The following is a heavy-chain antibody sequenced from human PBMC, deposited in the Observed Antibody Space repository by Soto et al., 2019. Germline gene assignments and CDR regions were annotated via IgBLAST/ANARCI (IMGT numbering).Heavy chain of an antibody. Sequence: PWGSLRLSCAASGFTFSSYWMHWGRQAPGEGLVWVSRINSDGSSTSYADSVKGRFTSSRDNAKNALYLQMNSLRAEDTAVYYCARVMSSNYYYYYGMDVWGQGTTVTVSS. D-gene: IGHD3-10*02. J-gene: IGHJ6*02. CDR1: GFTFSSYW. CDR2: INSDGSST. V-gene: IGHV3-74*01. CDR3: ARVMSSNYYYYYGMDV.